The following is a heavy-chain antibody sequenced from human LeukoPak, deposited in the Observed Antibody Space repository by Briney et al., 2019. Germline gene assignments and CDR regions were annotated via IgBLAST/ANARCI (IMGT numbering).Heavy chain of an antibody. V-gene: IGHV3-23*01. D-gene: IGHD2-8*01. J-gene: IGHJ3*02. CDR1: GFTFSTYG. CDR2: VSPSGDIT. CDR3: ARDGMVYAGDAFDI. Sequence: TGGSLRLSCAASGFTFSTYGMNWVRQAPGKGLEWVSGVSPSGDITYYADSVKGRFTISRDNSKNTVYLQMNNVRAEDTAVYYCARDGMVYAGDAFDIWGQGTMVTVSS.